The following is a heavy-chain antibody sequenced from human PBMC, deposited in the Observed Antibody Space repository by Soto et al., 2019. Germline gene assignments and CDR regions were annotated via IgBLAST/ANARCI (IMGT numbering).Heavy chain of an antibody. CDR1: GGSFSDYY. CDR3: ARTPTRGASAWLDP. CDR2: IHLSGRV. V-gene: IGHV4-34*01. Sequence: QVQLQQWGSGLLKPSETLSLTCAIYGGSFSDYYWHWIRQSPGKGLEWIGEIHLSGRVNFTPSLKSRTSLSKDTSRNQFFLTLRSVTAADTAVYFCARTPTRGASAWLDPWGRGHLVTVSS. D-gene: IGHD1-26*01. J-gene: IGHJ5*02.